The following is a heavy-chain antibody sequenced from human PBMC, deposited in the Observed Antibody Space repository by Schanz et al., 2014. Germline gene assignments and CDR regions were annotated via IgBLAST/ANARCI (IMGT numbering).Heavy chain of an antibody. CDR2: ISDSGDTA. V-gene: IGHV3-23*01. CDR3: AKYRGYYRVSGSYRELEY. D-gene: IGHD3-10*01. CDR1: GFTFTNYA. J-gene: IGHJ4*02. Sequence: EMQLLESGGGLVQPGGSLRLSCAASGFTFTNYAMSWVRQAPGKGLEWVSLISDSGDTAYYADSVKGRFTISRDNSKNTLYLQMNSLRPEDTAVYYCAKYRGYYRVSGSYRELEYWGQGTLVTVSS.